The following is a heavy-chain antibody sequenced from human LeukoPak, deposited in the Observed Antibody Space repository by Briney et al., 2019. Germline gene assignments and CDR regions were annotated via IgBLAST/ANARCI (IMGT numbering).Heavy chain of an antibody. J-gene: IGHJ4*02. CDR1: GFTFSSYG. V-gene: IGHV3-30*03. D-gene: IGHD3-10*01. CDR2: ISYDGSDK. Sequence: PGGSLRLSCAASGFTFSSYGMHWVRQAPGKGLEWVAVISYDGSDKYYADSVKGRFTISRDNSKNTLYLQMNSLRAEDTAVYYCARGGRVYNDYWGQGTLVTVSS. CDR3: ARGGRVYNDY.